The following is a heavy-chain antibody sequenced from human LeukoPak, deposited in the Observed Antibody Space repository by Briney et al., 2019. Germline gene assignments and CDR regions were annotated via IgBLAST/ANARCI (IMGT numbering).Heavy chain of an antibody. Sequence: SETLSLTCTVSGGSISSYYWSWIRQPPGKGLEWIGYIYYSGSTNYNPSLKSRVTISVDTSKNQFSLKLSSVTAADTAVYYCAREKAAAGIYYYYYYMDVWGNGTTFTVSS. CDR1: GGSISSYY. J-gene: IGHJ6*03. CDR3: AREKAAAGIYYYYYYMDV. V-gene: IGHV4-59*01. CDR2: IYYSGST. D-gene: IGHD6-13*01.